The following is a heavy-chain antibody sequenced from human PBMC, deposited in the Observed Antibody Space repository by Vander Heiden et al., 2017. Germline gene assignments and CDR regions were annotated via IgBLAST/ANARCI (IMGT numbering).Heavy chain of an antibody. D-gene: IGHD4-17*01. CDR1: GGTFSSYA. CDR2: IIPILGIA. Sequence: QVQLVQSGAEVKKPGSSVKVSCKASGGTFSSYAISWVRQAPGQGLEWMGGIIPILGIANYAQKFQGRVTITADKSTSTAYMEPSSLRSEDTAVYYCARELTTVATGDAFDIWGQGTMVTVSS. J-gene: IGHJ3*02. V-gene: IGHV1-69*10. CDR3: ARELTTVATGDAFDI.